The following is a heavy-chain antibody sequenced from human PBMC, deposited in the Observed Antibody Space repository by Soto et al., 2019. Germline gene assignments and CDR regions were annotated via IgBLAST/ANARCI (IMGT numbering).Heavy chain of an antibody. Sequence: ASVKVSCKASGCTFSDYYIHWVRQAPGQGLEWMGWINPNSGGTKYAPKFQGGVTMTRDTSITTAYMELSRLRSGDTAVYYCAREPATAKPEGVDFWGQGTLVTVS. CDR2: INPNSGGT. J-gene: IGHJ4*02. V-gene: IGHV1-2*02. D-gene: IGHD1-1*01. CDR1: GCTFSDYY. CDR3: AREPATAKPEGVDF.